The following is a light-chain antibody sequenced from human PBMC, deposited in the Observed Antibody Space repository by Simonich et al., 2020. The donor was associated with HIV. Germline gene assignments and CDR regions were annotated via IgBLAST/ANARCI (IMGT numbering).Light chain of an antibody. CDR1: KSIHSY. CDR3: QQSFSTPWT. Sequence: DIQMTQSPSSVSASVGDRFTVSCQASKSIHSYLNWYQQKPGKAPKLLIYYASSLQRGVPSRVSGSASGTDFTLTISSLQPEDVATYYCQQSFSTPWTFGQGTTVDIK. V-gene: IGKV1-39*01. CDR2: YAS. J-gene: IGKJ1*01.